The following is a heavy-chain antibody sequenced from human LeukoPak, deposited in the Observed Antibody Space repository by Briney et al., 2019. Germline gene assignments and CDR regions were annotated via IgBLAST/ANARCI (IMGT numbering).Heavy chain of an antibody. J-gene: IGHJ4*02. Sequence: GESLKISCQVSGYIFTNYWIGWVRQMPGKGLESIGIFYPADSDTTYSPSFQGQVTISADKSISTVYLQWSSLKASDTAMYYCARQSRDGSETRGYYFDYWGPGTQVTVSS. CDR2: FYPADSDT. CDR3: ARQSRDGSETRGYYFDY. CDR1: GYIFTNYW. D-gene: IGHD3-10*01. V-gene: IGHV5-51*01.